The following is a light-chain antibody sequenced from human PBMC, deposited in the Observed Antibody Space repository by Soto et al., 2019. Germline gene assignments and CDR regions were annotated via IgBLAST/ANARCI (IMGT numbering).Light chain of an antibody. CDR3: QQSYSIPIFT. V-gene: IGKV1-39*01. Sequence: DIQMTQSPSSLSASVGDRVTITCRAGQTISNYLNWYQHKPGKAPKLLIYAASNLDRGVPARFSGSGSGTDFTLTISGLQPEDFATYFCQQSYSIPIFTFGQGTKWIS. CDR1: QTISNY. CDR2: AAS. J-gene: IGKJ2*01.